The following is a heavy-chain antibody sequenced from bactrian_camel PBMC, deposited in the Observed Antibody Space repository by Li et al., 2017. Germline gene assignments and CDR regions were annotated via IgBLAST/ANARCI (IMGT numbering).Heavy chain of an antibody. CDR1: DNVSKYY. V-gene: IGHV3S53*01. CDR3: ATVASGGEPWRCGDWYLEWPYAS. CDR2: IDKSGSP. D-gene: IGHD6*01. J-gene: IGHJ4*01. Sequence: HVQLVESGGDSVQAGGSLKLACTPSDNVSKYYMAWFRQAPGKEREGVAAIDKSGSPTYTYSVMGRSTISKDNVKNTLYLQMDNLKLEDTAMYYCATVASGGEPWRCGDWYLEWPYASWGQGTQVTVS.